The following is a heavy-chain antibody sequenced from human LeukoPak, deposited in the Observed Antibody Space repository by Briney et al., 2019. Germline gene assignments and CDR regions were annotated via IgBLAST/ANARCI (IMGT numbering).Heavy chain of an antibody. Sequence: SETLSLTCTVSNFSISSGYYWGWIRQSPGKGLEWIGRIYHGGSTYYNPSLKSRVTISVDTSKNQFSLKLSSVTAADTAVYYCARAVQQWLVGQSLEYYYYYMDVWGKGTTVTISS. CDR1: NFSISSGYY. CDR3: ARAVQQWLVGQSLEYYYYYMDV. CDR2: IYHGGST. D-gene: IGHD6-19*01. V-gene: IGHV4-38-2*02. J-gene: IGHJ6*03.